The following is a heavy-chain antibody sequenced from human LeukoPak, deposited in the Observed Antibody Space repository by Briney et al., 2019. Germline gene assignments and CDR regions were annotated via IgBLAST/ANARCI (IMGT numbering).Heavy chain of an antibody. J-gene: IGHJ4*02. CDR1: GYSISSGYY. D-gene: IGHD3-3*01. V-gene: IGHV4-38-2*01. CDR2: IYHSGST. CDR3: AVNDFWSGYPFDY. Sequence: SETLSLTCAVSGYSISSGYYWGWIRQPPGKGLEWIGSIYHSGSTYYNPSLKSRVTISVDTSKNQFSLKLSSVTAADTAVYCCAVNDFWSGYPFDYWGQGTLVTVSS.